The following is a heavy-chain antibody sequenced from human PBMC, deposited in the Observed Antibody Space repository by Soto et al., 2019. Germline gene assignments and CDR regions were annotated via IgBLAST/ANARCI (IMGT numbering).Heavy chain of an antibody. Sequence: EVQLVESGGGLVQPGGSLRLSCAASGFTFSSYEMNWVRQAPGKGLEWVSYISSSGSTIYYADSVKGRFTISRDNAKNSLYLHMNSLRAEDTAVYYCARVLRYFDWLITDYWGQGTLVTVSS. J-gene: IGHJ4*02. CDR2: ISSSGSTI. CDR3: ARVLRYFDWLITDY. V-gene: IGHV3-48*03. D-gene: IGHD3-9*01. CDR1: GFTFSSYE.